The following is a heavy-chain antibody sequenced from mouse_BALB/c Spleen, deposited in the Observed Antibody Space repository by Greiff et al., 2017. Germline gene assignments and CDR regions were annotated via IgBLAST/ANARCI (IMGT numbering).Heavy chain of an antibody. CDR1: GYTFTSYV. J-gene: IGHJ4*01. CDR3: ARAYYGSSNYAMDY. V-gene: IGHV1-14*01. Sequence: EGQLQQSGPELVKPGASVKMSCKASGYTFTSYVMHWVKQKPGQGLEWIGYINPYNDGTKYNEKFKGKATLTSDKSSSTAYMELSSLTSEDSAVYYCARAYYGSSNYAMDYWGQGTSVTVSS. D-gene: IGHD1-1*01. CDR2: INPYNDGT.